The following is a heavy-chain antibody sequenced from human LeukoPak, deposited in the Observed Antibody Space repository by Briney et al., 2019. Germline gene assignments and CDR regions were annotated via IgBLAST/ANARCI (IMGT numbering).Heavy chain of an antibody. D-gene: IGHD4-17*01. J-gene: IGHJ3*01. V-gene: IGHV3-23*01. CDR1: AFSFSKFA. Sequence: GGSLRLSSAASAFSFSKFALIWVRQAPGKGLEWVSAITANGGYTLYADAVKGRFTVSRDNSKNTLYLQINSLRPGDTAMYYCAKDPNGDYIGAFDFWGQGTMVTVSS. CDR2: ITANGGYT. CDR3: AKDPNGDYIGAFDF.